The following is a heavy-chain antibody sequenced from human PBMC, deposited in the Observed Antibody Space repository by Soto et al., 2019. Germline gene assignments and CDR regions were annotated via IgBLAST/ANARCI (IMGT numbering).Heavy chain of an antibody. Sequence: QVQLVESGGGVVQPGRSLRLSCAASGFTFTTSVIHWVRQAPGTGLEWVAVMWYDGSNKYYADSVKGRFTISRDNSKNTLYLQVNSLRAEDTAVYYCAREVSGQGYFDYWGQGTLFTVSS. D-gene: IGHD3-10*01. CDR1: GFTFTTSV. CDR2: MWYDGSNK. V-gene: IGHV3-33*01. J-gene: IGHJ4*02. CDR3: AREVSGQGYFDY.